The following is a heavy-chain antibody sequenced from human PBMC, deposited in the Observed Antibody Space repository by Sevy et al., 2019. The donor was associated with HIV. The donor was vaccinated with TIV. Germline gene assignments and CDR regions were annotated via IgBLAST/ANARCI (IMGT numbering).Heavy chain of an antibody. CDR2: ISYDGSNK. CDR1: GFTFSNYA. V-gene: IGHV3-30-3*01. J-gene: IGHJ6*02. CDR3: ARDWALGYGDYDYYYYYGMDV. D-gene: IGHD4-17*01. Sequence: GGSLRLSCAASGFTFSNYAMHWVRQAPGKGLEWVAVISYDGSNKYYAYSVKGRFTISRDNSKNTLYLQMNSLRAEDTALYYCARDWALGYGDYDYYYYYGMDVWGQGTTVTVSS.